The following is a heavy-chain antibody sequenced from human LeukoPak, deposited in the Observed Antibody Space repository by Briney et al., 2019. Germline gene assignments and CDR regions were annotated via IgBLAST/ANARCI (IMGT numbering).Heavy chain of an antibody. V-gene: IGHV3-11*06. CDR3: ARDQDLYCSGGSCYFTAFDY. CDR1: GFTFSDYY. CDR2: ISSSSSYT. D-gene: IGHD2-15*01. Sequence: GGSLRLSCAASGFTFSDYYMSWIRQAPGKELEWVSYISSSSSYTNYADSVKGRFTISRDNAKNSLYLQMNSLRAEDTAVYYCARDQDLYCSGGSCYFTAFDYWGQGTLVTVSS. J-gene: IGHJ4*02.